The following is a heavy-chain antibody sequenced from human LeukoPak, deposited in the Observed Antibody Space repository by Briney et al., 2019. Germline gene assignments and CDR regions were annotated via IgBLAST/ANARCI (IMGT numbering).Heavy chain of an antibody. V-gene: IGHV1-8*01. CDR3: ARAGGYCGRISCPYYFDY. J-gene: IGHJ4*02. D-gene: IGHD2-15*01. CDR1: GYTFSSYD. CDR2: MNPKSGNT. Sequence: ASVKVSCKASGYTFSSYDINWVRQATGQGLEWMGWMNPKSGNTGYGQKFQGRVTMTRNTSIGTAYMELSSLRSEDTAVYYCARAGGYCGRISCPYYFDYWGQGSLVAVSS.